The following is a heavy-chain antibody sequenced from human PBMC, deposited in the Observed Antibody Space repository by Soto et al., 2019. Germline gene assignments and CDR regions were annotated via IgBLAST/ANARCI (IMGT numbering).Heavy chain of an antibody. D-gene: IGHD6-6*01. CDR2: INHTGST. Sequence: QVQLQQWGAGLLKPSETLSLTCAVYGGSFSGYYWSWIRQPPGKGLEWIGEINHTGSTNYNTSLKSRVTISVDTSKSQFSLELTSVTAAGTAVYYCARVLKSLRSIAARPEEHPIHNWFAPWGQGTLVTVS. CDR3: ARVLKSLRSIAARPEEHPIHNWFAP. J-gene: IGHJ5*02. V-gene: IGHV4-34*01. CDR1: GGSFSGYY.